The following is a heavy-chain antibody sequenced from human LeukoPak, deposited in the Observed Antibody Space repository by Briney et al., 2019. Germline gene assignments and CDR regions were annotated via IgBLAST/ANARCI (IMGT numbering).Heavy chain of an antibody. D-gene: IGHD3-3*01. CDR2: ISAYNGNT. V-gene: IGHV1-18*01. J-gene: IGHJ1*01. Sequence: GASVKVSCKASGYTFTSYGISWVRQAPGQGLEWMGWISAYNGNTNYAQKLQGRVTMTTDTSTSTAYMELRSLRSDDTAVYYCARDPRRITIFGVARGYFQHWGQGTLVTVSS. CDR1: GYTFTSYG. CDR3: ARDPRRITIFGVARGYFQH.